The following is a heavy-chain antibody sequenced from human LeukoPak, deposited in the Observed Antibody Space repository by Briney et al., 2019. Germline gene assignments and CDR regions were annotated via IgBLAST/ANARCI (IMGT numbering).Heavy chain of an antibody. CDR2: IYYSGST. J-gene: IGHJ4*02. Sequence: SETLSLTCTVSGGSINNYYWNWLRQTPGKGLEWIGYIYYSGSTNYNPSLKSRVTISVDTSKNQFSLKLSSVTAADTAVYYCAREDYEAVFDYWGQGTLVTVSS. CDR1: GGSINNYY. D-gene: IGHD3-22*01. V-gene: IGHV4-59*01. CDR3: AREDYEAVFDY.